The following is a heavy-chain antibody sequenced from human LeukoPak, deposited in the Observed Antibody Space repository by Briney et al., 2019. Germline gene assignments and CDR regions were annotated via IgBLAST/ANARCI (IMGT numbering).Heavy chain of an antibody. CDR1: GFTLSSYS. Sequence: GGSLRLSCAASGFTLSSYSMNWVRQAPGKGLEWVSCISSSSSYIYYADSVKGRFTISRDNAKKSLYLQMNSLRAEDTAVYYCARDSGNYLDAFDIWGQGTMVTVSS. J-gene: IGHJ3*02. CDR3: ARDSGNYLDAFDI. D-gene: IGHD1-7*01. V-gene: IGHV3-21*01. CDR2: ISSSSSYI.